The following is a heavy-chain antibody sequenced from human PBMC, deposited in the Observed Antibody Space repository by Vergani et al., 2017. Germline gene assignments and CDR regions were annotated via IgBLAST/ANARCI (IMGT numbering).Heavy chain of an antibody. D-gene: IGHD2-2*01. CDR3: ARGAGDCSSTSCSEGGVQH. CDR1: GGSISSGGYY. J-gene: IGHJ1*01. V-gene: IGHV4-31*03. CDR2: IYYSGST. Sequence: QVQLQESGPGLVKPSQTLSLTCTVSGGSISSGGYYWSWIRQHPGKGLDWIGYIYYSGSTYYNPSLKGRVTISVDTSKNQFSLKLSSVTAADTAVYYCARGAGDCSSTSCSEGGVQHWGQGTLVTVSS.